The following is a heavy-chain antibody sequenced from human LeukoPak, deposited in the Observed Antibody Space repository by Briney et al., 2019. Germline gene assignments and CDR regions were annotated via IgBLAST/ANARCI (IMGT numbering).Heavy chain of an antibody. D-gene: IGHD6-19*01. V-gene: IGHV3-74*01. CDR1: GFTLSSYW. Sequence: AGGSLRLSCEASGFTLSSYWMYWVRHAPGKGLVWVSRINSDGSSTSYADSVKGRFTISRDNAKNTVYLEMNSLRAEDTAVYYCVRSSGWPDYWGQGTLVTVSS. J-gene: IGHJ4*02. CDR3: VRSSGWPDY. CDR2: INSDGSST.